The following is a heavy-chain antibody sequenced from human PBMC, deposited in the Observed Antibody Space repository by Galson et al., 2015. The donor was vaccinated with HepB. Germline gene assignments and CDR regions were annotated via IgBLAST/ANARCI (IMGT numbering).Heavy chain of an antibody. Sequence: SLRLSCAASGFTFSDYYMTWIRQSPGTGLEWVSYISSSLVTIYYADSVKGRFTISRDNAKNSLYLQMNSLRAEDTAIYYCARAGTSANIINYQYQMDVWGKGTTVTVSS. CDR1: GFTFSDYY. J-gene: IGHJ6*04. D-gene: IGHD2-2*01. V-gene: IGHV3-11*01. CDR3: ARAGTSANIINYQYQMDV. CDR2: ISSSLVTI.